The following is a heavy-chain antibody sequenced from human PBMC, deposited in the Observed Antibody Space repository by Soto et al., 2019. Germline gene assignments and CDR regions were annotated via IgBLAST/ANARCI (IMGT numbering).Heavy chain of an antibody. Sequence: QVQLQQWGAGLLKPSETLSLTCAVYGGSFSGYYWSWIRQPPGKGLEWIGEINHSGSTNYNPSLKSRVTISVDTSQNQFSLKLSSATAADTALYYCARGRGGLRPVRGAFDIWGQGTMVTVSS. V-gene: IGHV4-34*01. CDR3: ARGRGGLRPVRGAFDI. CDR2: INHSGST. D-gene: IGHD3-10*02. J-gene: IGHJ3*02. CDR1: GGSFSGYY.